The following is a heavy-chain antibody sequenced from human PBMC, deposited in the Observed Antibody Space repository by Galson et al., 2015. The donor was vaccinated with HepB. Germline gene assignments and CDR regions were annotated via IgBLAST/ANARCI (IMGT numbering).Heavy chain of an antibody. Sequence: SLRLSCAASGFTFSSYAMHWVRQAPGKGLEWVAVISYDGNNKYYADSVKGRFTISRDNSKNTLYLQMNSLRAEDTAVYCCARDRRAWYYGSGSYPYYYYGMDVWGQGTTVTVSS. V-gene: IGHV3-30-3*01. D-gene: IGHD3-10*01. CDR1: GFTFSSYA. CDR2: ISYDGNNK. CDR3: ARDRRAWYYGSGSYPYYYYGMDV. J-gene: IGHJ6*02.